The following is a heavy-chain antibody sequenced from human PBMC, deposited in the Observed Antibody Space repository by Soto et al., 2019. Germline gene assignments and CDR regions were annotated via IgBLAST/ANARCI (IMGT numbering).Heavy chain of an antibody. J-gene: IGHJ4*02. CDR3: ARGRGYSYGPYYFDY. D-gene: IGHD5-18*01. CDR1: GGSISSEGYY. CDR2: IYYSGTT. V-gene: IGHV4-31*03. Sequence: SETLSLTCTVSGGSISSEGYYWSWFRQLPGKGLEWIGDIYYSGTTYHNPSLRSRLTISGDASKNQFSLKLSSVTDADTALYYCARGRGYSYGPYYFDYWGQGTRVTVSS.